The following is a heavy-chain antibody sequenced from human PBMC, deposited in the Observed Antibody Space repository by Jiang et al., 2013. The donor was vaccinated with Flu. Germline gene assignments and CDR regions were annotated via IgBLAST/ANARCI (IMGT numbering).Heavy chain of an antibody. J-gene: IGHJ5*02. CDR1: GYTFTSYA. CDR2: INTNTGNP. Sequence: SVKVSCKASGYTFTSYAMNWVRQAPGQGLEWMGWINTNTGNPTYAQGFTGRFVFSLDTSVSTAYLQISSLKAEDTAVYYCARGNLDSITIFGVPYPSDSNWFDPWGQGTLVTVSS. V-gene: IGHV7-4-1*02. CDR3: ARGNLDSITIFGVPYPSDSNWFDP. D-gene: IGHD3-3*01.